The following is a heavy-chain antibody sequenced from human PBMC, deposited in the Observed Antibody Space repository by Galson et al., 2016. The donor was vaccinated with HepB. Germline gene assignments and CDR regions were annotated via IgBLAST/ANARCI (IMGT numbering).Heavy chain of an antibody. Sequence: SVKVSCKASGYTFNTYNMHWVRQAPGQGLEWMGIIKPSGGNTIYAQKFQDRITMTRDTSTSTVYMELISLRSKDTAVYYCARELDHSFYFDYWGQGTLLTVSS. CDR3: ARELDHSFYFDY. V-gene: IGHV1-46*02. CDR2: IKPSGGNT. J-gene: IGHJ4*02. D-gene: IGHD1-14*01. CDR1: GYTFNTYN.